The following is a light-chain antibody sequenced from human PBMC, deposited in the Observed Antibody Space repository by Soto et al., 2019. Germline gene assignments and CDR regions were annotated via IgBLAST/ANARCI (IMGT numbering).Light chain of an antibody. V-gene: IGKV1-12*01. CDR2: AAS. CDR3: QQASSFPLS. J-gene: IGKJ4*01. Sequence: DIQMTQSPSSVSASVGDRVTITCRASQDISSDLAWYQHRPGKGPKFLIYAASTLQNGVPSRFSGSGSGTDFTLTINNLQPEDFATYFCQQASSFPLSFVGGTKVEMK. CDR1: QDISSD.